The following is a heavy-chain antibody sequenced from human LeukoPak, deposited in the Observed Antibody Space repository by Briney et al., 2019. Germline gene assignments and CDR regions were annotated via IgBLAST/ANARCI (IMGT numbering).Heavy chain of an antibody. CDR1: GYSLNAYY. CDR3: ARDASRTNFDP. Sequence: GASVKVSCKASGYSLNAYYIHWVRQAPGQGLEWMGWIHPNSGGTHYAQKFQGRVTMTRDTSISTVYMELSRLRSDDTAAYYCARDASRTNFDPWGQGILVTVSS. J-gene: IGHJ5*02. D-gene: IGHD2-2*01. CDR2: IHPNSGGT. V-gene: IGHV1-2*02.